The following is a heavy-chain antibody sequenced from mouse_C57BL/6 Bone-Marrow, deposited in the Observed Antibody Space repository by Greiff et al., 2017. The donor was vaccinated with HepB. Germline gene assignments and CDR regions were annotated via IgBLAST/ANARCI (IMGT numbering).Heavy chain of an antibody. CDR2: IWSGGST. Sequence: QVQLQQSGPGLVQPSQSLSITCTVSGFSLTSYGVHWVRQSPGKGLEWLGVIWSGGSTDYNAAFISRLSISKDNSKSQVFFKMNSLQADDTAIYYCARKGEDYGSSYGAMDYWGQGTSVTVSS. D-gene: IGHD1-1*01. CDR3: ARKGEDYGSSYGAMDY. V-gene: IGHV2-2*01. J-gene: IGHJ4*01. CDR1: GFSLTSYG.